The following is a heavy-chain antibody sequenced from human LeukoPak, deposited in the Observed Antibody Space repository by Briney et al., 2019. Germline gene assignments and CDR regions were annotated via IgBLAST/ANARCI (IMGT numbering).Heavy chain of an antibody. CDR3: AVGGTYGSGS. D-gene: IGHD3-10*01. Sequence: PGGSLRLSCAAAGFTLANAWTHWVRQAPGEGLVWVSLINNDGSTTNYADSVKGRFTISRDNAKNTVYLQMNSLRAEDTAVYYCAVGGTYGSGSWGKGTLVTVSS. CDR2: INNDGSTT. CDR1: GFTLANAW. V-gene: IGHV3-74*01. J-gene: IGHJ4*02.